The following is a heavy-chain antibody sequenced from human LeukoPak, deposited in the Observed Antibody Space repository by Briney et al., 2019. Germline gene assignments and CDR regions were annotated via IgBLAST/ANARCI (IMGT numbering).Heavy chain of an antibody. Sequence: PSETLSLTCTVSGGSISSYYWSWIRQPPGKGLEWIGYIYYSGSTNYNPSLKSRVTISVDTSKNQFSLKLSSVTAADTAVYYCAREYDLGGCNVLDYWGQGTLVTVSS. CDR1: GGSISSYY. V-gene: IGHV4-59*01. J-gene: IGHJ4*02. D-gene: IGHD3-16*01. CDR2: IYYSGST. CDR3: AREYDLGGCNVLDY.